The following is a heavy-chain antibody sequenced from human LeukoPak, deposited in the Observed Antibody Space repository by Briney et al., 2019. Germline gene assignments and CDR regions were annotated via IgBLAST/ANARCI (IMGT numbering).Heavy chain of an antibody. V-gene: IGHV1-69*06. CDR1: GGTCSSYA. J-gene: IGHJ4*02. D-gene: IGHD6-19*01. CDR3: ARWYSSGWYYFDY. Sequence: SVKVSCKASGGTCSSYAISWVRQATGQGLEWMGGIIPIFDTANYAQKFQGRVTITADKSTSTADMELSSLRSEDTAVYYCARWYSSGWYYFDYWGQGTLVTVSS. CDR2: IIPIFDTA.